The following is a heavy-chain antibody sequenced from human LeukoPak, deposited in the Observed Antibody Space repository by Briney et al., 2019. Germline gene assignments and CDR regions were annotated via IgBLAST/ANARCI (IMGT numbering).Heavy chain of an antibody. Sequence: GASVKVSCKTSGYTFASYGINWVRQAPGQGLEWMGWISAYNGNINYAQKFQGRVTMTTDTSTSTVYLELRSLRSGDTAIYYCARAGGRVVTAIDAYWGQGTLVTVSS. J-gene: IGHJ4*02. V-gene: IGHV1-18*01. CDR2: ISAYNGNI. CDR3: ARAGGRVVTAIDAY. CDR1: GYTFASYG. D-gene: IGHD2-21*02.